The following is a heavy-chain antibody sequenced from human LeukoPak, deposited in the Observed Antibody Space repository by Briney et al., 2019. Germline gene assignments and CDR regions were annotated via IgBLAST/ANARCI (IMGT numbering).Heavy chain of an antibody. V-gene: IGHV4-30-4*01. CDR3: ARVLGYCSGGSCYSDYYYGMDV. CDR1: GGSISSGDYY. J-gene: IGHJ6*02. D-gene: IGHD2-15*01. CDR2: IYYSGST. Sequence: PSETLSLTCTVSGGSISSGDYYWSWIRQPPGKGLEWIGYIYYSGSTYYNPSLKSRVTISVDTSKNQFSLKLSSVTAADTAVYYCARVLGYCSGGSCYSDYYYGMDVWGQGTTVTVSS.